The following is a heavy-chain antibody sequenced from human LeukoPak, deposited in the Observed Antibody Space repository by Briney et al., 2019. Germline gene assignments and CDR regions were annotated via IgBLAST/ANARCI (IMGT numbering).Heavy chain of an antibody. J-gene: IGHJ4*02. CDR2: INPKSGGT. CDR1: GYTFTGYY. D-gene: IGHD6-13*01. V-gene: IGHV1-2*02. CDR3: ARDIGQGSSWLYDY. Sequence: GASVKVSCKASGYTFTGYYMHWVRQAPGQGLERMGWINPKSGGTNYAQKFQGRVTMTRDTSITTAYMELSSLRSADTALYYCARDIGQGSSWLYDYWGQGTLVTVSS.